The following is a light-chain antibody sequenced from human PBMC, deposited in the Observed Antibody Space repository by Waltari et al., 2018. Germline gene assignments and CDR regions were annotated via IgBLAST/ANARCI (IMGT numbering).Light chain of an antibody. CDR1: QSISSR. CDR3: QQYNSSPSA. Sequence: DIQMTQSPSTLSASVGDRVTITCRASQSISSRLAWYQQKPGKAPKLLIYKASSLQSWVPSRFSGSGSGTEFTLTISSLQPDHFATYYCQQYNSSPSAFGPGTKVDIK. V-gene: IGKV1-5*03. CDR2: KAS. J-gene: IGKJ3*01.